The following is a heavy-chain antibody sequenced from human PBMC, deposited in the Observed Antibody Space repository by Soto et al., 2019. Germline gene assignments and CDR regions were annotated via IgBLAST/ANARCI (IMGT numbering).Heavy chain of an antibody. CDR3: AKGRGGAGSLTPRVDF. Sequence: EVQLLESGGGLVQPGGSLRLSCAASGFTFNNYAMTWVRQAPGKGLEWVSAISGGGDTTSDADSVKGRFTVSRYGYKNTLYLQMSSLRAEDAALEYCAKGRGGAGSLTPRVDFWGQGTLVTVSS. D-gene: IGHD1-26*01. V-gene: IGHV3-23*01. CDR1: GFTFNNYA. J-gene: IGHJ4*02. CDR2: ISGGGDTT.